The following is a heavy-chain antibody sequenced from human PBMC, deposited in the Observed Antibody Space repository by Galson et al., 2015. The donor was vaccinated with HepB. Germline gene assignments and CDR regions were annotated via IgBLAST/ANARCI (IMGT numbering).Heavy chain of an antibody. V-gene: IGHV3-49*03. Sequence: SLRLSCAGSGFPFGYYAMSWFRQAPGKGLEWLGYIKSKTFGGTTQYAASVRGRFTISRDDSASLAYLQMNNLRIEDTAMYYCTLGGAAAYWGQGTLVTVSS. CDR3: TLGGAAAY. CDR1: GFPFGYYA. J-gene: IGHJ4*02. D-gene: IGHD2-15*01. CDR2: IKSKTFGGTT.